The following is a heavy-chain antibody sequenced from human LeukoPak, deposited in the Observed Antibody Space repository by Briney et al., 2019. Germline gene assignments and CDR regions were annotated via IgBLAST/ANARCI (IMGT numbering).Heavy chain of an antibody. CDR1: GDSVSSNSVT. J-gene: IGHJ5*02. CDR2: TYYRSTWYN. D-gene: IGHD2-2*01. CDR3: ARRLTQYDCFDP. V-gene: IGHV6-1*01. Sequence: SQTLSLTCAISGDSVSSNSVTWNWIRQSPSRGLEWLGRTYYRSTWYNDYAVSVRGRITVNPDISKNQFSLHLNSVTPEDTAVYYCARRLTQYDCFDPWGQGILVTVSS.